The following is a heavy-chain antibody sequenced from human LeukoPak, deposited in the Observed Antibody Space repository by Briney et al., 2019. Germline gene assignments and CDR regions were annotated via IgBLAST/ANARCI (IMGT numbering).Heavy chain of an antibody. CDR3: ARQTAMARIDY. D-gene: IGHD5-18*01. Sequence: GGSLRLSCAASGFTFSSYSMNWVRQAPGKGLEWVSSISSSSSYIYYADSVKGRFTISRDNAKNSLYLQMNSLRAEDTAVYYCARQTAMARIDYWGQGTLVTVSS. V-gene: IGHV3-21*01. CDR1: GFTFSSYS. J-gene: IGHJ4*02. CDR2: ISSSSSYI.